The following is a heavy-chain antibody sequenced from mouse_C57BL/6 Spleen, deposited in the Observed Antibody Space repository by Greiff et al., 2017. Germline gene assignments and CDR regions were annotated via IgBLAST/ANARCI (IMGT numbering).Heavy chain of an antibody. CDR3: ALIYYDYDGFAY. Sequence: VQLQQSVAELVRPGASVKLSCTASGFNIKNTYMHWVKQRPEQGLEWIGRIDPANGNTKYAPKFQGKATLTADTSSNTAYLQRSSLTSEDTASYSCALIYYDYDGFAYWGQGTLVTVS. V-gene: IGHV14-3*01. J-gene: IGHJ3*01. CDR1: GFNIKNTY. D-gene: IGHD2-4*01. CDR2: IDPANGNT.